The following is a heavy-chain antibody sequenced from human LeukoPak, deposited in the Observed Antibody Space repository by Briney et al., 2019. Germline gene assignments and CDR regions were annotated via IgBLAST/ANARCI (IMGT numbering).Heavy chain of an antibody. CDR3: ARELEMATFDY. CDR2: ISSSGSTI. Sequence: GGSLRLSCAASGFTFSDYYMSWIRQAPGKGLEWASYISSSGSTIYYADSVKGRFTISRDNAKNSLYLQMNSLRAEDTAVYYCARELEMATFDYWGQGTLVTVSS. V-gene: IGHV3-11*01. D-gene: IGHD5-24*01. J-gene: IGHJ4*02. CDR1: GFTFSDYY.